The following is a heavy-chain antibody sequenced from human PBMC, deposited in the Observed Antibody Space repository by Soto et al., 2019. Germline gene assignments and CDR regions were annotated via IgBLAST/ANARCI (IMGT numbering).Heavy chain of an antibody. V-gene: IGHV1-69*02. CDR2: IIPILGIA. J-gene: IGHJ3*02. Sequence: QVQLVQSGAEVKKPGSSVKVSCKASGGTFSSYTISWVRQAPGQGLEWMGRIIPILGIANYAQKFQGRVTITADKSTSTAYMELSSLRSEDTAVYYCARGTPTVTTPNAFDIWGQGTMVTVSS. CDR3: ARGTPTVTTPNAFDI. CDR1: GGTFSSYT. D-gene: IGHD4-17*01.